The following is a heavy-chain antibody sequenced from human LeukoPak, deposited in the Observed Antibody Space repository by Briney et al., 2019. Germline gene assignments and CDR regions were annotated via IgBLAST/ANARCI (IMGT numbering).Heavy chain of an antibody. V-gene: IGHV3-7*01. CDR3: ARAAGYDFWSGYSGHNYYYYYMDV. J-gene: IGHJ6*03. CDR1: GFTFSSYW. D-gene: IGHD3-3*01. Sequence: QPGGSLRLSCAASGFTFSSYWMSWVRQAPGKGLEWVANIKQDGSEKYYVDSVKGRFTISRDNAKNSLYLQMNSLRDEDTAVYYCARAAGYDFWSGYSGHNYYYYYMDVWGKGTTVTVSS. CDR2: IKQDGSEK.